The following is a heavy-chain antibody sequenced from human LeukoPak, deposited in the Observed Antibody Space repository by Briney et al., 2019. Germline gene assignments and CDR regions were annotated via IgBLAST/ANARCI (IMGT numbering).Heavy chain of an antibody. CDR3: TRESGGASAGHDY. Sequence: GGSLRLSCAASGFTFSSYEMNWVRQAPGKGLEWVSYITSSGGTIYYADSVKGRFTISRDNTKSTLYLQMNSLREEDTAVYYCTRESGGASAGHDYWGQGTLVAVSS. J-gene: IGHJ4*02. CDR1: GFTFSSYE. V-gene: IGHV3-48*03. D-gene: IGHD4/OR15-4a*01. CDR2: ITSSGGTI.